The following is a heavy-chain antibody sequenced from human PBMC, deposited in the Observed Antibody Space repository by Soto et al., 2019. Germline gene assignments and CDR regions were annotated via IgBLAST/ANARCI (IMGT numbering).Heavy chain of an antibody. Sequence: GGSLRLSCATSGFTFSNFDMNWVRQVPGKGLEWVSAIGAARDPYYLGSVKGRFNISRENSKNSVYLQMNDLRAGDSAVYYCARAYTGRMPRRADYYYAMDVWGQGTTVTVSS. CDR3: ARAYTGRMPRRADYYYAMDV. V-gene: IGHV3-13*05. J-gene: IGHJ6*02. D-gene: IGHD2-2*02. CDR2: IGAARDP. CDR1: GFTFSNFD.